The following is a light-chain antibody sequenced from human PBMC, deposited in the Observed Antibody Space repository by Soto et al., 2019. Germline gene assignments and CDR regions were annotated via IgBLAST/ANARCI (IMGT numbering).Light chain of an antibody. CDR3: SSYTSNKTLVA. Sequence: LAQPASVSGSPGQSITISCTGTSSDVGGYNYVSWYQQHPGKAPKLIIYDVSNRPSGVSNRFSGSKSGNTASLTISGLQAEDEADYYCSSYTSNKTLVAFGGGTKVTVL. CDR1: SSDVGGYNY. V-gene: IGLV2-14*01. J-gene: IGLJ2*01. CDR2: DVS.